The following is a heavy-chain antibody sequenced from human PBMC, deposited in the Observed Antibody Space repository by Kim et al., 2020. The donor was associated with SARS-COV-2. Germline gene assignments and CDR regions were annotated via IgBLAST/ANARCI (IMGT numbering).Heavy chain of an antibody. Sequence: ASVKVSCKASGYTFTSYGISWVRQAPGQGLEWMGWISAYNGNTNYAQKLQGRVTMTTDTSTSTAYMELRSLRSDDTAVYYCARDDRYCSSTSCYGYYYYGMDVWGQGTTVTVSS. CDR1: GYTFTSYG. D-gene: IGHD2-2*01. CDR3: ARDDRYCSSTSCYGYYYYGMDV. V-gene: IGHV1-18*04. CDR2: ISAYNGNT. J-gene: IGHJ6*02.